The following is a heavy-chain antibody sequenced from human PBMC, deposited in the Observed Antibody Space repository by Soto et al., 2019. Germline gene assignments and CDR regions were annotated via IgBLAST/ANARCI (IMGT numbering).Heavy chain of an antibody. V-gene: IGHV3-9*01. Sequence: EVQLVESGGGLVQPGRSLRLSCAASGFSFDEYAMHWVRQAPGKGLEWVSGISWNSGTIGYGDSVRGRFTISRDNAKNCLDLQINSLRADDTALYYCAKGFCTRARCLTYSYLDVWGKGTTVTVSS. CDR3: AKGFCTRARCLTYSYLDV. CDR1: GFSFDEYA. J-gene: IGHJ6*03. CDR2: ISWNSGTI. D-gene: IGHD2-8*01.